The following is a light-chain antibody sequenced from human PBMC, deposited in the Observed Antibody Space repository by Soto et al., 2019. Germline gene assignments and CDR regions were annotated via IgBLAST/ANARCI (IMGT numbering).Light chain of an antibody. Sequence: EIVWTQSPCTLSLSPGESATLSCRSSQSVAANYLAWYKQKRGQAPRLFSYGASSRATGIPDRFSDSGSGTEFTLTISRLEPEDFSVYYCHQYGTAPLTFGPGTKVDIK. CDR3: HQYGTAPLT. CDR1: QSVAANY. J-gene: IGKJ3*01. CDR2: GAS. V-gene: IGKV3-20*01.